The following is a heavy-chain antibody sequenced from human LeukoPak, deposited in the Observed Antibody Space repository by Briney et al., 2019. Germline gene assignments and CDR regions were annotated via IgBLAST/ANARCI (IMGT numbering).Heavy chain of an antibody. CDR1: GGSISSGDYY. J-gene: IGHJ6*02. V-gene: IGHV4-30-4*01. CDR2: IYYSGST. Sequence: SETLSLTCTVSGGSISSGDYYWSWIRQPPGKGLEWIGYIYYSGSTYYNPSLKSRVTISVDTSKNQFSLKLSSVTAADTAVYYCARGRGGTYYYYGMDVWGQGTTVTVSS. D-gene: IGHD3-16*01. CDR3: ARGRGGTYYYYGMDV.